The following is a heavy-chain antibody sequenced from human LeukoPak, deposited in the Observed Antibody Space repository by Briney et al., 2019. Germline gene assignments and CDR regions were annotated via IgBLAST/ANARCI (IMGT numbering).Heavy chain of an antibody. V-gene: IGHV3-74*01. CDR2: INSDGSST. D-gene: IGHD3-22*01. Sequence: PGGSLSLSCAASGFTFSSYWMHWVRQAPGKGLVWVSRINSDGSSTIYADSVKGRFTISRDNAKNTLYLQMNSLRAEDTAVYYCAREISDYYDSSGTLLDPWGQGTLVTVSS. CDR1: GFTFSSYW. J-gene: IGHJ5*02. CDR3: AREISDYYDSSGTLLDP.